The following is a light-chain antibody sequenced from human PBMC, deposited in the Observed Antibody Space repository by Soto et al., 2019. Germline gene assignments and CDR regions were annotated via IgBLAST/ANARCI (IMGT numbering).Light chain of an antibody. CDR2: DDS. Sequence: SYELTQSPSVSVAPGQTARITCGGNNIGTKSVHWYQQKAGQAPVVVVYDDSDRPPGIPDRFSGSSSGTTVTLTISGAQVEDEADYYCYSAADNNLGVFGGGTKLTVL. V-gene: IGLV3-21*02. J-gene: IGLJ2*01. CDR3: YSAADNNLGV. CDR1: NIGTKS.